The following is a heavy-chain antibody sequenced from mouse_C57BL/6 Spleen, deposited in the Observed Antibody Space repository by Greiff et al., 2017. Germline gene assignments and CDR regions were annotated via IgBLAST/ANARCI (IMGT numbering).Heavy chain of an antibody. CDR3: ARNLYDYPYAMDY. CDR1: GFSLTSYA. D-gene: IGHD2-4*01. J-gene: IGHJ4*01. Sequence: VKLVESGPGLVAPSQSLSITCTVSGFSLTSYAISWVRQPPGKGLEWLGVIWTGGGTNYNSALKSRLSISKDNSKSQVFLKMNSLQTDDTARYYCARNLYDYPYAMDYWGQGTSVTVSS. CDR2: IWTGGGT. V-gene: IGHV2-9-1*01.